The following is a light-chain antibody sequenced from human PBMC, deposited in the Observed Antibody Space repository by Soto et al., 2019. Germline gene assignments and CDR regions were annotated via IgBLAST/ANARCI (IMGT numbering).Light chain of an antibody. J-gene: IGKJ1*01. CDR1: HSIRYW. CDR3: QQYSNWPSWT. Sequence: IQMTQSPATLSASVGDIATITCLASHSIRYWLSWFQQKAGKAPKLLIYEASRLESGVPSRISGSGSGTEFTLTISSLQPDDFAVYYCQQYSNWPSWTFGQGTKVDIK. V-gene: IGKV1-5*03. CDR2: EAS.